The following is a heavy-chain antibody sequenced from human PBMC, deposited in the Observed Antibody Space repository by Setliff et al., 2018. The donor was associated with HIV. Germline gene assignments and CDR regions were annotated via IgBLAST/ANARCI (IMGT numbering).Heavy chain of an antibody. J-gene: IGHJ4*02. CDR3: ARRPPLTTGREYYFDF. D-gene: IGHD1-1*01. Sequence: SETLSLTCTVSGGSFTTYYWSWLRQPPGKELEWIGYFYTSGSTNYNPSLKSRVTISIDTSKNQFSLKLNAVTAAHTAVYYCARRPPLTTGREYYFDFWGQGTLVTVSS. CDR2: FYTSGST. V-gene: IGHV4-4*09. CDR1: GGSFTTYY.